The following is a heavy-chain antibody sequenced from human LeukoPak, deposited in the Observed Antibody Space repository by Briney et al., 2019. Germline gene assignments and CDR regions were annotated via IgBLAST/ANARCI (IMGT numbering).Heavy chain of an antibody. CDR2: IYYSGST. V-gene: IGHV4-61*01. Sequence: SETLSLTCTVSGGSISSSSYYWSWIRQPPGKGLEWIGYIYYSGSTNYNPSLKSRVTISVDTSKNQFSLKLSSVTAADTAVYYCARAQAYYDYVWGSIRWFDPWGQGTLVTVSS. CDR1: GGSISSSSYY. J-gene: IGHJ5*02. D-gene: IGHD3-16*01. CDR3: ARAQAYYDYVWGSIRWFDP.